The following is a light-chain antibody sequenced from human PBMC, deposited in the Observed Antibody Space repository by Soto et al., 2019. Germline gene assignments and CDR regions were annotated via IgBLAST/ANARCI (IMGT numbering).Light chain of an antibody. J-gene: IGKJ4*01. V-gene: IGKV3-15*01. CDR2: GAS. CDR3: QHYTDWPLT. Sequence: EIVMTQSPATLSVSPGERATLSCRASKSVNSNLAWYQKKPGQAPRLLIFGASTRATGIPARFSGSGSGTEFTLTISSLQSEEFAVYYCQHYTDWPLTFGGGTKVEIK. CDR1: KSVNSN.